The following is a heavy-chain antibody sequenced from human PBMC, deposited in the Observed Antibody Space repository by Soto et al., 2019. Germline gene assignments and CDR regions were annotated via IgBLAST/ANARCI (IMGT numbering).Heavy chain of an antibody. Sequence: SETLSLTCVVSGGSISSNYWWSWVRQPPGKGLEWIGEGYHSGSTAYNPSLKSRVTISVDKSKNHFSLKLTSMTAADTAVYYCARVIGYTGYGGDFFNLWGQGTMVTV. CDR2: GYHSGST. CDR3: ARVIGYTGYGGDFFNL. V-gene: IGHV4-4*02. J-gene: IGHJ3*01. D-gene: IGHD5-12*01. CDR1: GGSISSNYW.